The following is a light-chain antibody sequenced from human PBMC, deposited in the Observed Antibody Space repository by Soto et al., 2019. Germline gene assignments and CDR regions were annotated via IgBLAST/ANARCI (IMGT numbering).Light chain of an antibody. CDR3: YSTDSSNSRGV. CDR1: ALPKKN. V-gene: IGLV3-10*01. CDR2: GDN. J-gene: IGLJ2*01. Sequence: SYELTQPPSVSVSPGHTARITCSGDALPKKNAYWYQQRPLQAPVLVIYGDNKRPPGIPERFSVSSSGTVATLTISGAQVEDEADYFCYSTDSSNSRGVFGGGTKLTVL.